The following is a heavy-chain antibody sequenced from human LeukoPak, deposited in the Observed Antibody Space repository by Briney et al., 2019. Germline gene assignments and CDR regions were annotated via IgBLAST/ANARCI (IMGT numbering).Heavy chain of an antibody. Sequence: PGGSLRLSCAASGFTFSSYAMSWVRQAPGKGLEWVSAISGSGGSTYYADSVKGRFTISRDNSKNTLYLQMNSPRAEDTAVYYCASRPLHSSGWPPRDYWGQGTLVTVSS. CDR2: ISGSGGST. CDR3: ASRPLHSSGWPPRDY. CDR1: GFTFSSYA. V-gene: IGHV3-23*01. D-gene: IGHD6-19*01. J-gene: IGHJ4*02.